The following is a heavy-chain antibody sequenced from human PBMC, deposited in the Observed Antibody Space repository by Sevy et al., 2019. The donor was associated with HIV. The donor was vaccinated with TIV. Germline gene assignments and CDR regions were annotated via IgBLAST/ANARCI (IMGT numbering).Heavy chain of an antibody. CDR2: IIPRTRIA. CDR3: ASVRPCGGDCYFFDS. D-gene: IGHD2-21*02. CDR1: GGSLSNYG. J-gene: IGHJ4*02. V-gene: IGHV1-69*10. Sequence: ASVKVSCMASGGSLSNYGMNWVRHAPGQGLEWMGGIIPRTRIANYAQKVQDRVTITADESTSTVYMEVRGLRFEDTGVYYCASVRPCGGDCYFFDSWGQGTLVTVSS.